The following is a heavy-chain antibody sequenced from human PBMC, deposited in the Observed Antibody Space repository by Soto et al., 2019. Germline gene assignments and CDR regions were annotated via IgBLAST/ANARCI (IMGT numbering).Heavy chain of an antibody. CDR1: GFTFTSYS. CDR3: VFGAWNEYFFDF. Sequence: QVQVVESGGGVVPPGGSLRLSCVVSGFTFTSYSMHWFRQAPGKGLEWVSTFWYDASDKTYADSVEGRFTISRNPSRSTLFLQMDNLRADDTAIYYCVFGAWNEYFFDFWGQEILVTVSP. V-gene: IGHV3-33*01. D-gene: IGHD3-10*02. CDR2: FWYDASDK. J-gene: IGHJ4*02.